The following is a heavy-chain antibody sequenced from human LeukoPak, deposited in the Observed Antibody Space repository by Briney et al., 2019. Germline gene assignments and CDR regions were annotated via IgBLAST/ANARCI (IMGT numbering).Heavy chain of an antibody. Sequence: GGSLRLSCAASGFSFSSYAIDWVRQAPGKGLEWVSSINGNGGRAKYADFVTGRFTISRDSSQSTVYLQMNSLRAEDTAVYYCAKGGDYGSGSPRFESWGQGTLVTVSS. CDR3: AKGGDYGSGSPRFES. V-gene: IGHV3-23*01. J-gene: IGHJ5*01. D-gene: IGHD3-10*01. CDR2: INGNGGRA. CDR1: GFSFSSYA.